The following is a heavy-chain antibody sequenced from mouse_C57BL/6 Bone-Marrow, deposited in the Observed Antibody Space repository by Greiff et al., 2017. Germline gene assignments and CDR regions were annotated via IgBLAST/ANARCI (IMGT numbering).Heavy chain of an antibody. V-gene: IGHV1-64*01. CDR1: GYTFTNYW. Sequence: QVQLQQPGAELVKPGASVKLSCKASGYTFTNYWMHWVKQRPGQGLEWIGMMHPNGGSPDYNEKFKSEATLSVDKSSRTAYMELSSLTSEDSAVYYCARSYDYSDNTMDYWCQGTSVTVTS. CDR2: MHPNGGSP. D-gene: IGHD2-4*01. J-gene: IGHJ4*01. CDR3: ARSYDYSDNTMDY.